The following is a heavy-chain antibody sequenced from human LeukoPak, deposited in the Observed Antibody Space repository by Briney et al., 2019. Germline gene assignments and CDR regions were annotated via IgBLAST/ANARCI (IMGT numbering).Heavy chain of an antibody. J-gene: IGHJ4*02. CDR3: ARVARDSSGYYLWEALDY. CDR2: IYHSGST. Sequence: SETLSLTCAVSGGSISSSNWWSWVRQPPGKGLEWIGEIYHSGSTNYNPSPKSRVTISVDKSKNQFSLKLSSVTAADTAVYYCARVARDSSGYYLWEALDYWGQGTLVTVSS. V-gene: IGHV4-4*02. CDR1: GGSISSSNW. D-gene: IGHD3-22*01.